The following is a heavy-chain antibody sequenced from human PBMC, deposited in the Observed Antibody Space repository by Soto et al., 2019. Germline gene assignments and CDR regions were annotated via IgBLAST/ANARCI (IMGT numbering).Heavy chain of an antibody. CDR2: IGTAGDT. D-gene: IGHD6-13*01. CDR1: GFTFSSYD. V-gene: IGHV3-13*01. CDR3: ARDLSSSWYWRSGMDV. Sequence: GGSLRLSCAASGFTFSSYDMHWVRQATGKGLEWVSAIGTAGDTYYPGSVKGRFTISRENAKNSLYLQMNSLRAGDTAVYYCARDLSSSWYWRSGMDVWGQGTTVTVSS. J-gene: IGHJ6*02.